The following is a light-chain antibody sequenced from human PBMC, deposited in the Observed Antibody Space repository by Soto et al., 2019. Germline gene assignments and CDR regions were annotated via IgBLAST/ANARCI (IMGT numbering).Light chain of an antibody. CDR2: TNN. V-gene: IGLV1-44*01. CDR1: SSNIGSNT. CDR3: AAWDDSLNGFV. J-gene: IGLJ1*01. Sequence: QSVLTQPPSASGAPGQRVTISFSGSSSNIGSNTVNWYQQLPGTAPKLLIYTNNQRPSGVRDRFSGSRSGTSASLAISGLQSEDEADYYCAAWDDSLNGFVFGTGTKVTVL.